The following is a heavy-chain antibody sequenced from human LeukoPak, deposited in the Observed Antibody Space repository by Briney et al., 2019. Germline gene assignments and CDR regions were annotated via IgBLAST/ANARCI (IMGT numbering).Heavy chain of an antibody. V-gene: IGHV5-51*01. CDR2: IYPDESDS. CDR3: ARKRTVIPAAPSDY. CDR1: GYNFTNYW. Sequence: GESLKISCQGSGYNFTNYWILWVRQMPGKGLEWLGIIYPDESDSRYSPSFRGQVTMSADQSVTTAYLYWRSLKASDSAIYYCARKRTVIPAAPSDYWGQGTLVTVAS. J-gene: IGHJ4*02. D-gene: IGHD2-2*01.